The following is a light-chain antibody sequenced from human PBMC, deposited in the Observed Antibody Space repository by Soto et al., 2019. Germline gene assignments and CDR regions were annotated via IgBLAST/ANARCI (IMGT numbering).Light chain of an antibody. V-gene: IGKV1-27*01. J-gene: IGKJ1*01. CDR1: QDISNY. Sequence: DIQMTQSPSSLSASVGDRITITCRASQDISNYLAWYQQKPGKVPKLLIYAASTLQSGVPSRFSGSGSGTDFTLTISSLQPEDFATYYCQKYNSAPPTFGQGTKVEIK. CDR3: QKYNSAPPT. CDR2: AAS.